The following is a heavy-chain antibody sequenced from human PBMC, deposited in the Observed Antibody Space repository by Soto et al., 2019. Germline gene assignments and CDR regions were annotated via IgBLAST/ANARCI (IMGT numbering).Heavy chain of an antibody. CDR3: AKRLRAFGGGRERANYFEP. D-gene: IGHD1-7*01. V-gene: IGHV2-5*02. CDR2: IYWDDDK. J-gene: IGHJ5*02. CDR1: GFSLSTTGVG. Sequence: QITLKESGPTLVRPTQTLTLTCTFSGFSLSTTGVGVGWIRQPPGKALEWLALIYWDDDKRYSPSLKSRLTITQDTSKNEVILTMTNMDPVDTATYYCAKRLRAFGGGRERANYFEPWGQGTRVTVSS.